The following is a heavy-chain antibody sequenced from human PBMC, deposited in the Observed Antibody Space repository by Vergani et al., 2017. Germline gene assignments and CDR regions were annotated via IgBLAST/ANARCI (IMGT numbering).Heavy chain of an antibody. CDR3: ARQAATTTPYYYMDV. CDR2: IIPILGIA. V-gene: IGHV1-69*04. D-gene: IGHD5-12*01. J-gene: IGHJ6*03. CDR1: GGTFSSYA. Sequence: QVQLVQSGAEVKKPGASVKVSCKASGGTFSSYAISWVRQAPGQGLEWMGRIIPILGIANYAQKFQGRVTITADKSTSTAYMELSSLRSEDTAVYYCARQAATTTPYYYMDVWGKGTTVTVSS.